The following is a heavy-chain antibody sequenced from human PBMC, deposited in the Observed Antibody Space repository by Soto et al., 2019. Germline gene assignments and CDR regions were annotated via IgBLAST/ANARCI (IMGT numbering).Heavy chain of an antibody. J-gene: IGHJ5*02. CDR2: ISYSGST. D-gene: IGHD2-2*01. CDR1: GGSISSDSYY. V-gene: IGHV4-39*01. Sequence: SETLSLTCTVSGGSISSDSYYWGGILQSPEKGLEWIASISYSGSTYYNPTLKSRLIISVDTSKSQFSLKLSSVTAADTAVYYCARILGYCIRTICYLAWPDWWFDPWGQGTLVTVSS. CDR3: ARILGYCIRTICYLAWPDWWFDP.